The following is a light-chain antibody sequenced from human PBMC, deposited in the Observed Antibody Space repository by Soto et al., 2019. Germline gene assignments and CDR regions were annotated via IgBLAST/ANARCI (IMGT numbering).Light chain of an antibody. CDR3: QQNHNTLPTWT. CDR1: PFVSRS. J-gene: IGKJ1*01. V-gene: IGKV1-39*01. CDR2: DVS. Sequence: DIQIIQSPSPLPASVGDSVTITCRASPFVSRSVGWYQQQPGKVPKLLIFDVSILARGVPSRFRGSGSGTEFTLTISGLQPEDVATYYCQQNHNTLPTWTFGQGTKVDIK.